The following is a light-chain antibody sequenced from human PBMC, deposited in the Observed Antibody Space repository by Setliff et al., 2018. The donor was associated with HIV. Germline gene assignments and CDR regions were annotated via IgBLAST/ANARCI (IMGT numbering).Light chain of an antibody. CDR3: QSYDSSLSVSV. CDR2: RYN. CDR1: SSNIGAGYD. Sequence: SVLTQPPSVSGAPGQRVVISCTGSSSNIGAGYDVHWYQQRPGTAPKLLIYRYNNRPTGVPDRFSGSKSGTSVSLAITGLQAEDEAEYYCQSYDSSLSVSVFGSGTKVTVL. V-gene: IGLV1-40*01. J-gene: IGLJ1*01.